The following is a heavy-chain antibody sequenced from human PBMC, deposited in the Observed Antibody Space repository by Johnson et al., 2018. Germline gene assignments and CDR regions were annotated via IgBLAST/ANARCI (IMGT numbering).Heavy chain of an antibody. V-gene: IGHV3-66*02. CDR2: IYSGGST. J-gene: IGHJ3*02. Sequence: VQLVESGGGLVQPGGSLRLSCAASGFTVSSNYMSWVRQAPGKGLEWVSVIYSGGSTYYADSVKGRFTISRDNSKNTLYLQMNSLRAEDTAVYYCASLGRRKPEAFDIWGQGTMVTVSS. CDR1: GFTVSSNY. CDR3: ASLGRRKPEAFDI. D-gene: IGHD1-14*01.